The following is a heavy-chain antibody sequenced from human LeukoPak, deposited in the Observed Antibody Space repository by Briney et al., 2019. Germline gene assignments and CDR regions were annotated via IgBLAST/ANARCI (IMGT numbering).Heavy chain of an antibody. J-gene: IGHJ2*01. CDR2: ISGSGDST. V-gene: IGHV3-23*01. CDR3: AKRSGAINYDDKSWYFHF. CDR1: GFTFSSYA. D-gene: IGHD4-17*01. Sequence: PGGSLRLSCAASGFTFSSYAMSWVRQAPGKGLEWVSAISGSGDSTYYADSVKGRFTTSRDNSKNTVYLQMNSLRAGDAAVYYCAKRSGAINYDDKSWYFHFWGRGTLVTVSS.